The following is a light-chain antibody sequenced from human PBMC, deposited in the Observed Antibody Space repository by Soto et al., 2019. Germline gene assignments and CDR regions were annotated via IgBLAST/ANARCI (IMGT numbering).Light chain of an antibody. Sequence: QSVLTQPPSASGIPGQRVTISCSGSRSNIGSNNVNWYQQLPGTAPRLLTFNNHLRPSGVPDRFSGSKPGTSASLAISGLQSEDEGDYYCAAWDDSLDGYVFGTGTKVTVL. CDR2: NNH. CDR3: AAWDDSLDGYV. J-gene: IGLJ1*01. V-gene: IGLV1-44*01. CDR1: RSNIGSNN.